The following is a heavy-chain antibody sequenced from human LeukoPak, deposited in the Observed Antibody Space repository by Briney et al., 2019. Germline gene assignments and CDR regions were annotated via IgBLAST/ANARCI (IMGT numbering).Heavy chain of an antibody. D-gene: IGHD3-10*01. CDR2: IYYSGST. Sequence: SETLSRTRAVSDDSIRSSAYYWGWIRQPPGKGQEWIGSIYYSGSTYYNPSLKSRVTISIDTSKNQFSLKLSSVTAADTAVNYCASEPYGSGSFLGAFDIWGQGTMVTVSS. CDR3: ASEPYGSGSFLGAFDI. J-gene: IGHJ3*02. CDR1: DDSIRSSAYY. V-gene: IGHV4-39*01.